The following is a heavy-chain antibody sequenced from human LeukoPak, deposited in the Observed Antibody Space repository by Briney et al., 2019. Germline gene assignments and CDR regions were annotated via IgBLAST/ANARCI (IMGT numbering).Heavy chain of an antibody. D-gene: IGHD3-3*01. J-gene: IGHJ6*02. V-gene: IGHV4-34*01. CDR2: INHSGST. CDR3: ARGVWSGYYYYYYGMDV. Sequence: SETLSLTCAVYGGSFSGYYWSWIRQPPGKGLEWIGEINHSGSTNYNPSLKSRVTISVDTSKNQFSLKLSSVTAADTAVYYCARGVWSGYYYYYYGMDVWGQGTTVTVSS. CDR1: GGSFSGYY.